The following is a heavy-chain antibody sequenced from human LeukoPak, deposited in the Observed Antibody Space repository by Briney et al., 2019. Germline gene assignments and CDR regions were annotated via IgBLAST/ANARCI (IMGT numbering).Heavy chain of an antibody. V-gene: IGHV4-59*08. CDR1: GDSISSKY. Sequence: PSETLSLTCIVSGDSISSKYWTWIRQPPGKGLEWIGYIHYTGTTDYSPSLKSRLTISIDTSRNHFSLRLSSVTAADTAVYYCARLMPMVLTGQRYFYHPMDVWGKGTTVTVSS. D-gene: IGHD3-9*01. CDR2: IHYTGTT. CDR3: ARLMPMVLTGQRYFYHPMDV. J-gene: IGHJ6*03.